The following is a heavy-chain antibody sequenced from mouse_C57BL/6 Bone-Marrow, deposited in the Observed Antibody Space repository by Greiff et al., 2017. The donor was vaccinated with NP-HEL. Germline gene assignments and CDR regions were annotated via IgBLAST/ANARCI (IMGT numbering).Heavy chain of an antibody. V-gene: IGHV1-69*01. CDR3: AREGDYDDFFDY. Sequence: QVQLQQSGAELVMPGASVKLSCKASGYTFTSYWMHWVKQRPGQGLEWIGEIDPSDSYTNYNQKFKGKSTLTVDKSSSTAYMQLSSLTSEDSAVYYCAREGDYDDFFDYWGQGTTLTVSS. J-gene: IGHJ2*01. CDR2: IDPSDSYT. D-gene: IGHD2-4*01. CDR1: GYTFTSYW.